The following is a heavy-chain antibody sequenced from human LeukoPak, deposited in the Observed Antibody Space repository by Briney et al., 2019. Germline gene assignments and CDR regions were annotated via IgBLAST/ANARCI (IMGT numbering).Heavy chain of an antibody. V-gene: IGHV3-23*01. J-gene: IGHJ4*02. Sequence: GGSLRLSCAASGFTFSSYAMSWVRQAPGKGLEWVSAISGSGGSTYYADSVKGRFTISRDNSKNTLYLQMNSLRAEDTAVYYCAKGSCGGSRYWYYFDYWGQGTLVTVSS. CDR2: ISGSGGST. D-gene: IGHD2-15*01. CDR3: AKGSCGGSRYWYYFDY. CDR1: GFTFSSYA.